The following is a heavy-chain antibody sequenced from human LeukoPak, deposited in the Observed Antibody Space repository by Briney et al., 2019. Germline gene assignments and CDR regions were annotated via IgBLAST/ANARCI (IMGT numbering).Heavy chain of an antibody. J-gene: IGHJ4*02. CDR1: GFTFNSCT. CDR2: ISSSSTYI. D-gene: IGHD4/OR15-4a*01. V-gene: IGHV3-21*01. Sequence: GGSLRLSCAASGFTFNSCTMHWVRQAPGKGLEWVSSISSSSTYISHADSVKGRFTISRDNAKNSLYLQMNSLRAEDTAVYCCATEGLFYFDNWGQGTLVTVSS. CDR3: ATEGLFYFDN.